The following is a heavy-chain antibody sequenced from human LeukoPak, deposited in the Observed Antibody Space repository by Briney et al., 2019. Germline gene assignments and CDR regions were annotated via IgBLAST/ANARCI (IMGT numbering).Heavy chain of an antibody. CDR2: IYNDGSA. V-gene: IGHV3-53*01. J-gene: IGHJ4*02. CDR1: DFIVRSNY. Sequence: GGSLRLSCAASDFIVRSNYMTWVRQAPGKGLEWVSVIYNDGSAYYADSVRGRFTISRENAKNSLYLQMNSLRAEDTTLYYCARDNGGSLDHWGQGTLLTVSS. CDR3: ARDNGGSLDH. D-gene: IGHD4-23*01.